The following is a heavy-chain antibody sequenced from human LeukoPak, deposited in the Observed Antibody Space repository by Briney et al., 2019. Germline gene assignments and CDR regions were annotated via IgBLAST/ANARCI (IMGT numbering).Heavy chain of an antibody. CDR1: GFTFTSYA. CDR2: ISASGGTT. CDR3: AKQGYHSGSSGYYLWYFDY. D-gene: IGHD3-22*01. J-gene: IGHJ4*02. Sequence: GGSLRLSCAASGFTFTSYAMSWVRQAPGKGLEWASAISASGGTTYYSDSVKGRFTISRDNSKNTLYLQMDNLRAEDTAVYYCAKQGYHSGSSGYYLWYFDYWGQGTLVTVSS. V-gene: IGHV3-23*01.